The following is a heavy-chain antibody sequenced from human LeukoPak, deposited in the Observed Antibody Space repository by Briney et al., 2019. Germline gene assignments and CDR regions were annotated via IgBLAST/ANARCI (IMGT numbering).Heavy chain of an antibody. J-gene: IGHJ4*02. D-gene: IGHD3-3*01. CDR2: ISGSGGST. CDR3: AKPAADFWSGYLEMATIKPSDY. Sequence: GGSLRLSCAASGFTFSSYAMSWVRQAPGKGLEWVSAISGSGGSTYYADSVKGRFTISRDNSKNTLYLQMNSLRAEDTAVYYCAKPAADFWSGYLEMATIKPSDYWGQGTLVTVSS. CDR1: GFTFSSYA. V-gene: IGHV3-23*01.